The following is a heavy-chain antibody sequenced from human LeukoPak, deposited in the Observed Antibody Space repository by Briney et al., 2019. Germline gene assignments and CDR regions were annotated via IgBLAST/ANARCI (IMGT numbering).Heavy chain of an antibody. D-gene: IGHD6-13*01. CDR2: INHSGST. CDR3: ARWVIAAAGTNWFDP. Sequence: PSETLSLTCAVYGGSFSGYYWSWIRQPPGKGLGWIGEINHSGSTNYNPSLKSRVTISVDTSKNQFSLKLSSVTAADTAVYYCARWVIAAAGTNWFDPWGQGTLVTVSS. J-gene: IGHJ5*02. V-gene: IGHV4-34*01. CDR1: GGSFSGYY.